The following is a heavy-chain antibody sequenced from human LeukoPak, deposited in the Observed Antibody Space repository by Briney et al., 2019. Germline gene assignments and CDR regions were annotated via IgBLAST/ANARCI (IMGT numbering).Heavy chain of an antibody. CDR2: SSGRSTYI. CDR3: ARDGPYSDSWSGPFAFDM. Sequence: GGSLRLSCAASGFTFSAYTMNWVRQAPGKGLEWVSFSSGRSTYIYYADSVKGRFTISRDNAKNSLYLQMNSLRPEDTAVYYCARDGPYSDSWSGPFAFDMWGQGTMVIVSS. D-gene: IGHD3-3*01. CDR1: GFTFSAYT. V-gene: IGHV3-21*01. J-gene: IGHJ3*02.